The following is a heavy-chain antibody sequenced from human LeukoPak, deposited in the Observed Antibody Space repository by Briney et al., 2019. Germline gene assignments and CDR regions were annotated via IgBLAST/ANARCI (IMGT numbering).Heavy chain of an antibody. V-gene: IGHV1-18*01. CDR3: ARGRYDFWSGYFGH. CDR1: GYTFTNYG. D-gene: IGHD3-3*01. J-gene: IGHJ6*02. Sequence: ASVKVSCKASGYTFTNYGISWVRQAPGQGLEWMGWISAYNGNTNYTQKLQGRVTMTTDTSTSTVYMELRSLRSDDTAVYYCARGRYDFWSGYFGHWGQGTTVTVSS. CDR2: ISAYNGNT.